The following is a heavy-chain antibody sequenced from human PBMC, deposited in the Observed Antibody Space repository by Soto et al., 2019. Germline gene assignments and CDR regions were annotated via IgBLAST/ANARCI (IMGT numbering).Heavy chain of an antibody. CDR3: AREGPDYYGGSFDY. V-gene: IGHV3-30*04. CDR1: GFTFSNYA. D-gene: IGHD3-10*01. J-gene: IGHJ4*02. Sequence: GGSLRLSCTASGFTFSNYAMHWVRQAPGKGLKWVASISFDGNNKYYTDSVNGRFTFSRDNSKDTLYLQMNGLRAEDTAVYYCAREGPDYYGGSFDYWGRGTLVTVSS. CDR2: ISFDGNNK.